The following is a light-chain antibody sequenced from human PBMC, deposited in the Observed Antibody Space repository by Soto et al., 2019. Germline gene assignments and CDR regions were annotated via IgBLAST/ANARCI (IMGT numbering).Light chain of an antibody. CDR3: HQYDSSPLT. Sequence: EIVLTQSPGTLSLSPGERATLSCRARQSVSSSYLAWYQQKPGQAPRLLIYGASSRATGIPDRFSGSGSGTDFTLTINRLEPEDFAVYYCHQYDSSPLTCGGGTKVEIK. V-gene: IGKV3-20*01. CDR2: GAS. CDR1: QSVSSSY. J-gene: IGKJ4*01.